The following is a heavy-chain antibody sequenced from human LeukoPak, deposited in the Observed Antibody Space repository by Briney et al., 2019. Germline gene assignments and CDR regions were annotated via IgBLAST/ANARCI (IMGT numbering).Heavy chain of an antibody. CDR1: GGTFSSYA. CDR2: IIPIFGTA. V-gene: IGHV1-69*05. J-gene: IGHJ4*02. D-gene: IGHD3-3*01. Sequence: RWASVKASCKASGGTFSSYAISWLRQAPGQGLEWMGRIIPIFGTANYAQKFQGRVTITTDESTSTAYMELSSLRSEDTAVYYCARDGEANYDFWSGYYLFDYWGQGTLVTVSS. CDR3: ARDGEANYDFWSGYYLFDY.